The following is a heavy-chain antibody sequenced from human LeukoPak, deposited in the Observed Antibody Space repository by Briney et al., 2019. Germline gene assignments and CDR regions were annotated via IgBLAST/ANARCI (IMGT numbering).Heavy chain of an antibody. Sequence: SVKDSCKASGGTFSSYAISWVRQAPGQGHEWMGGIIPIFGTANYAQKFQGRVTITTDESTSTAYMELSSLRSEDTAVYYCARPSWSSNAFDIWGQGTMVTVSS. J-gene: IGHJ3*02. CDR2: IIPIFGTA. CDR3: ARPSWSSNAFDI. V-gene: IGHV1-69*05. CDR1: GGTFSSYA. D-gene: IGHD6-13*01.